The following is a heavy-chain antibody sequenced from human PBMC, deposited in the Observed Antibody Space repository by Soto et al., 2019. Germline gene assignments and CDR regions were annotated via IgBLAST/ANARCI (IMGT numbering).Heavy chain of an antibody. CDR3: AKDQAYTTSYYFDY. D-gene: IGHD4-4*01. J-gene: IGHJ4*02. V-gene: IGHV3-23*01. CDR1: GFTFSSYA. CDR2: ISGSGGST. Sequence: GGSLRLSCAASGFTFSSYAMSWVRQAPGKGLEWVSAISGSGGSTYYADSVKGRFTISRDNSKSTLYLQMNSLRAEDTAVYYCAKDQAYTTSYYFDYWGQGTLVTVSS.